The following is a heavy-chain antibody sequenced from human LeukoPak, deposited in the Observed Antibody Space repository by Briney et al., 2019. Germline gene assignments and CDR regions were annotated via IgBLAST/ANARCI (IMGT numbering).Heavy chain of an antibody. J-gene: IGHJ4*02. V-gene: IGHV5-51*01. CDR3: ARHLSDYGDQENYFDY. CDR2: IYPGDSDT. Sequence: KLGESLKISCKGSGYSFTSYWIGWVRQMPGKGLERMGIIYPGDSDTRYSPSFQGQVTISADRSISTAYLQWSSLKASDTAMYYCARHLSDYGDQENYFDYWGQGTLVTVSS. CDR1: GYSFTSYW. D-gene: IGHD4-17*01.